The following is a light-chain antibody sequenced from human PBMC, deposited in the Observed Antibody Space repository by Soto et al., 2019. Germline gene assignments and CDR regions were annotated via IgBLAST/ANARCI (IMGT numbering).Light chain of an antibody. CDR2: VSSDGSH. CDR3: QSWGTGIQVV. J-gene: IGLJ2*01. CDR1: SGHSSNA. Sequence: QPVLTQPPSASASLGASVKLTCILSSGHSSNAIAWHQRQPEKGPRYLMKVSSDGSHSKGDGIPDRFSGSSSGAERYLSISSLQSEDEADYYCQSWGTGIQVVFGGGTKLTVL. V-gene: IGLV4-69*01.